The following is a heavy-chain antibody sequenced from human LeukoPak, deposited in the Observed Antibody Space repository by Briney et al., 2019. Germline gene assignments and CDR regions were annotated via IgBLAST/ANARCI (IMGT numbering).Heavy chain of an antibody. J-gene: IGHJ3*02. CDR1: GFTFSRHW. Sequence: GGSLRLSCAASGFTFSRHWMSWVRQAPGRGLEWVDNIKHDGSQKYYVDSVKGRITISRDNAKNSLYLQMNSLRAEDTAVYYCARDGMGGIKAFDIWGQGTMVTVSS. V-gene: IGHV3-7*05. CDR3: ARDGMGGIKAFDI. CDR2: IKHDGSQK. D-gene: IGHD3-16*01.